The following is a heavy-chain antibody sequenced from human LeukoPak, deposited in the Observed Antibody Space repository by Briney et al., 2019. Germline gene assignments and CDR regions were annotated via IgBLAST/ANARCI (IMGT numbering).Heavy chain of an antibody. CDR1: GGSINSNYY. CDR2: IYSSGST. J-gene: IGHJ6*03. V-gene: IGHV4-61*02. D-gene: IGHD5-24*01. Sequence: PSQTLSLTCTVSGGSINSNYYWSWIRQPAGKGLEWIGRIYSSGSTLYNPSLKIRVTISVDTSKNQFSLKLTSVTAADTAVYYCARAREDGYNPYYYYYYMDVWGKGTSVTVTS. CDR3: ARAREDGYNPYYYYYYMDV.